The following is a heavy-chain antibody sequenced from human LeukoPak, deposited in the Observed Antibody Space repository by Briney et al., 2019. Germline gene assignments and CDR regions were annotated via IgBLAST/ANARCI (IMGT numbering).Heavy chain of an antibody. J-gene: IGHJ4*02. V-gene: IGHV1-8*01. Sequence: ASVKVSCKASGYTFTSYDINWVRQATGQGLEWMGWMNPNSGNTGYAQKFQGRVTMTRNTSISTAYMELSSLRSEDTAVYYCARGRYCSGGSCYPPIFDYWGQGTLVTVSS. D-gene: IGHD2-15*01. CDR2: MNPNSGNT. CDR3: ARGRYCSGGSCYPPIFDY. CDR1: GYTFTSYD.